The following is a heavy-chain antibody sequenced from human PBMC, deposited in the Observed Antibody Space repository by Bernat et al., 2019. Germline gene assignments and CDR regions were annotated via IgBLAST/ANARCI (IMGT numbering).Heavy chain of an antibody. D-gene: IGHD6-13*01. CDR1: GGSISSSSYY. CDR2: IYYSGST. Sequence: QLQLQESGPGLVKPSETLSLTCTVSGGSISSSSYYWGWIRQPPGKGLEWIGSIYYSGSTYYNASLKSRVTISVETSKNQFSRKLSSVTAADTAVYYCARQRSSSWYSPFEYWGQGTLVTVSS. CDR3: ARQRSSSWYSPFEY. V-gene: IGHV4-39*01. J-gene: IGHJ4*02.